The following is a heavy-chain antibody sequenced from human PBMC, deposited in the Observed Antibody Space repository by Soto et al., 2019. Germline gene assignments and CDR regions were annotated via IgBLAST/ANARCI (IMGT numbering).Heavy chain of an antibody. CDR3: ARGSGYSFGFGVDP. J-gene: IGHJ5*02. V-gene: IGHV3-48*02. Sequence: GGSLRLPCAASGFTFSSYSMNCARQAPGKVLEWVSFISGSSSIIYYADSVKGRFTISRDNAKNSLYLQMNSLRDEDTAVYYCARGSGYSFGFGVDPWGQGTLVTVSS. CDR1: GFTFSSYS. D-gene: IGHD5-18*01. CDR2: ISGSSSII.